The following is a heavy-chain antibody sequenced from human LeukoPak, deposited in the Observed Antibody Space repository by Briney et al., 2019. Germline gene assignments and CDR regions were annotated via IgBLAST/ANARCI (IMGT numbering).Heavy chain of an antibody. J-gene: IGHJ4*02. Sequence: SETLSLTCTVSGGSISSYYWSWIRQPPGKGLEWIGYIYYSGSTNYNPSLKSRVTISVDTSKNQFSLKLSSVTAADTAVYYCARVAYGGNGNFDYWGQGTLVTVSS. D-gene: IGHD4-23*01. V-gene: IGHV4-59*12. CDR3: ARVAYGGNGNFDY. CDR2: IYYSGST. CDR1: GGSISSYY.